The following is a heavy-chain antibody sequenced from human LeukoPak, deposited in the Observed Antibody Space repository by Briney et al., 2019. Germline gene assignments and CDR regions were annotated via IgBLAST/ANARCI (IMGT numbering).Heavy chain of an antibody. CDR1: GFTFHSYW. D-gene: IGHD3-16*01. Sequence: GGSLRLSCAASGFTFHSYWMHWVRQAPGKGLVWVSRIDNDGGSTTYADSVKGRFTISRDNAKNTLYLQMSSVRAEDTAVYYCARSSFPYYFDYWGQGTLVTVSS. CDR2: IDNDGGST. CDR3: ARSSFPYYFDY. J-gene: IGHJ4*02. V-gene: IGHV3-74*01.